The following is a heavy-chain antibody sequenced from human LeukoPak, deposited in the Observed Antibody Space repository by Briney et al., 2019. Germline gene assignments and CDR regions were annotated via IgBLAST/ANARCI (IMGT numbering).Heavy chain of an antibody. V-gene: IGHV4-59*01. D-gene: IGHD6-6*01. CDR1: GGSISSYY. CDR2: IYYSGST. Sequence: PSETLSLTCTVSGGSISSYYWSWIRQPPGKGLEWIGYIYYSGSTNYNPSLKSRVTISVDTSKNQFSLKLSSVTAADTAVYYCATLTRSSSPFWYYYYYMDVWGKGTTVTVSS. J-gene: IGHJ6*03. CDR3: ATLTRSSSPFWYYYYYMDV.